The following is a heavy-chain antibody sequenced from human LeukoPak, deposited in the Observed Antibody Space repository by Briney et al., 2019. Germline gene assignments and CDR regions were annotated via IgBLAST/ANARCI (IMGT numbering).Heavy chain of an antibody. J-gene: IGHJ3*02. V-gene: IGHV4-4*07. CDR3: ASRRYYYDSSGYSDAFDI. CDR1: GTSITSHY. D-gene: IGHD3-22*01. CDR2: VYSSGST. Sequence: SETLSLTCNVSGTSITSHYWSWLRQPAGKGLEWIGRVYSSGSTNYNPSLKSRVTMSLDTSKNQFSLKLSSVTAADTAVYYCASRRYYYDSSGYSDAFDIWGQGTMVTVSS.